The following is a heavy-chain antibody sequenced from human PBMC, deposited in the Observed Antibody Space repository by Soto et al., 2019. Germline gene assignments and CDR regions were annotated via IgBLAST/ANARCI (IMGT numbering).Heavy chain of an antibody. V-gene: IGHV5-10-1*01. CDR3: ARXNRSSGWYRYYYYGMDV. J-gene: IGHJ6*02. D-gene: IGHD6-19*01. CDR2: IDPSDSYT. CDR1: GYSFTSYW. Sequence: GESLKISCKGSGYSFTSYWISWVRQMPGKGLGWMGRIDPSDSYTNYSPSFQGHVTISADKSISTAYLQWSSLKASDTAMYYCARXNRSSGWYRYYYYGMDVWGQGTTVTVSS.